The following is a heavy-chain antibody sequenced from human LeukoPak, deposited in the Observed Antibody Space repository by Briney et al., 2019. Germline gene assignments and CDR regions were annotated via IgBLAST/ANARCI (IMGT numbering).Heavy chain of an antibody. Sequence: GGSLRLSCAASGFTFSSNSMNWVRQAPGKGLGWVSSISSRSSYIYYADSGKGRFTISRDKAKNSLYLQMNSLRDEDTAVYYCGRELRVTIFGVVTTPNWFDPWGQGTLVTVSS. CDR1: GFTFSSNS. D-gene: IGHD3-3*01. V-gene: IGHV3-21*01. J-gene: IGHJ5*02. CDR2: ISSRSSYI. CDR3: GRELRVTIFGVVTTPNWFDP.